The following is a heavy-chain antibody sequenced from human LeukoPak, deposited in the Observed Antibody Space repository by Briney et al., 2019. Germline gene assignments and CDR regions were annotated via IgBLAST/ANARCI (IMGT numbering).Heavy chain of an antibody. J-gene: IGHJ4*02. V-gene: IGHV3-74*01. CDR1: GFTFNSYW. Sequence: SGGSLRLSCAASGFTFNSYWMHWVRQAPGKGLVWVARISTDGSSTSYADSVKGRFTISRDNAKNTLYLQMNSLRAEDTAVYYCVKWGDDYGDYVGDYWGQGILVTVSS. CDR2: ISTDGSST. CDR3: VKWGDDYGDYVGDY. D-gene: IGHD4-17*01.